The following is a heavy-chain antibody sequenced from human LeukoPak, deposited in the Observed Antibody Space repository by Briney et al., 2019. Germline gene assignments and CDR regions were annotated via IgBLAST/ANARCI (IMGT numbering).Heavy chain of an antibody. J-gene: IGHJ3*02. V-gene: IGHV3-15*01. Sequence: EAGGSLRLPCAASGFIFYNAWLDWVRQAPGKGLEWVGRIKSKTDGGTADYPAPVKGRFTISRDDSTNTLFLQMNSLRTEDTAVYYCTTESRDRSGWYGAFDIWGQGTMVSVSS. CDR2: IKSKTDGGTA. D-gene: IGHD6-19*01. CDR3: TTESRDRSGWYGAFDI. CDR1: GFIFYNAW.